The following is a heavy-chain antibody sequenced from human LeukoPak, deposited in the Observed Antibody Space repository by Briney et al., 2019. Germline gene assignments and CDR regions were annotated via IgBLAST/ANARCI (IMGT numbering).Heavy chain of an antibody. V-gene: IGHV1-69*04. J-gene: IGHJ1*01. Sequence: SVKVSCKASGGTFSSYAISWVRQAPGQGLEWMGRIIPILGIANYAQKFQGRVTITADKSTSTAYVELSSLRSEDTAVYYCARGNPEDSSSWYVYFQHWGQGTLVTVSS. CDR1: GGTFSSYA. D-gene: IGHD6-13*01. CDR3: ARGNPEDSSSWYVYFQH. CDR2: IIPILGIA.